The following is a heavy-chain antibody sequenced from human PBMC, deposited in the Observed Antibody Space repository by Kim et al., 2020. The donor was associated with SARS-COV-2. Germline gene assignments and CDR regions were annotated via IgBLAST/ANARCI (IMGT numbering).Heavy chain of an antibody. Sequence: SETLSLTCTVSGGSISSYYWSWIRQPPGKGLEWIGYIYYSGSTNYNPSLKSRVTISVDTSKNQFSLKLSSVTAADTAVYYCARHNQPLSVTTYYGGFDPWGQGTLVTVSS. V-gene: IGHV4-59*08. CDR2: IYYSGST. CDR3: ARHNQPLSVTTYYGGFDP. CDR1: GGSISSYY. J-gene: IGHJ5*02. D-gene: IGHD4-17*01.